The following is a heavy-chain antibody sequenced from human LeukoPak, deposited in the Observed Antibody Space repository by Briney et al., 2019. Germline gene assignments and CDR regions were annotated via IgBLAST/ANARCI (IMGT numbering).Heavy chain of an antibody. CDR1: GFTFRTYA. J-gene: IGHJ4*02. Sequence: GRPLRLSCGASGFTFRTYAMHWVRQTPDKGLEWVAFMSSDGSNENYADSVKGRFTISRDNAKNSLYLQMNSLRAEDTAVYYCARVSTGIGRDYWGQGTLVTVSS. CDR3: ARVSTGIGRDY. V-gene: IGHV3-30*03. CDR2: MSSDGSNE. D-gene: IGHD2-8*02.